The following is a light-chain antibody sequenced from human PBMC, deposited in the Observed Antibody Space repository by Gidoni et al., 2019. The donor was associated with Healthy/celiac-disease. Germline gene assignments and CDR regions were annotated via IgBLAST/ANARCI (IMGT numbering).Light chain of an antibody. CDR3: QQYNNWPPMCS. Sequence: EIVMTQSPATLSVSPGERATLSCRASQSVSSNLAWYQQKPGQAPRLLIYGASTRATGIPARFSGSGSGKEFTLTISSLQSEDFAVYYCQQYNNWPPMCSFXQXTKLXIK. CDR2: GAS. V-gene: IGKV3-15*01. CDR1: QSVSSN. J-gene: IGKJ2*04.